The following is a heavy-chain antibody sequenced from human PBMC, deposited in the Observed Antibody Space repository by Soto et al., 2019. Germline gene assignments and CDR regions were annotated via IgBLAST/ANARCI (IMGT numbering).Heavy chain of an antibody. V-gene: IGHV4-39*01. D-gene: IGHD1-1*01. CDR3: ARPRRRKRGDAFDI. CDR1: GGSISSSSYY. J-gene: IGHJ3*02. CDR2: IYYSGST. Sequence: QLQLQESGPGLVKPSETLSLTCTVSGGSISSSSYYWGWIRQPPGKGLEWIGSIYYSGSTYNNPHLKSRVTISVDTSKNQFSLKLSSVTAADTAVYYCARPRRRKRGDAFDIWGQGTMVTVSS.